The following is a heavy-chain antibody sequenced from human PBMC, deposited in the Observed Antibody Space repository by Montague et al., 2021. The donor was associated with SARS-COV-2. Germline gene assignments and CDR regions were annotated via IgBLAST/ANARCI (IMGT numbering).Heavy chain of an antibody. D-gene: IGHD6-13*01. Sequence: SETLSLTCAVYGGSFSAYYWSWIRQPPGKGLEWIGEINHSGSTNXNPSLKSRVTISVDTSKNQFSLKLSSVTAADTAVYYCASTDYISSWFGAKKWFDPWGQGTLVTVSS. CDR3: ASTDYISSWFGAKKWFDP. CDR2: INHSGST. V-gene: IGHV4-34*01. J-gene: IGHJ5*02. CDR1: GGSFSAYY.